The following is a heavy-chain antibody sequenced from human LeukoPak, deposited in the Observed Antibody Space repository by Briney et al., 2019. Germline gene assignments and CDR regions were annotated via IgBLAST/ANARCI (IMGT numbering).Heavy chain of an antibody. CDR1: GFTVSSND. Sequence: GGSLRLSCAASGFTVSSNDMSWVRQAPGKGLEWVSVIYSGGSTYYADSVKGRFTISRDNSKNTLYLQMNSLRAEDTAVYYCARVPTTVTTVYFDYWGQGTLVTVSS. CDR2: IYSGGST. J-gene: IGHJ4*02. D-gene: IGHD4-17*01. CDR3: ARVPTTVTTVYFDY. V-gene: IGHV3-53*01.